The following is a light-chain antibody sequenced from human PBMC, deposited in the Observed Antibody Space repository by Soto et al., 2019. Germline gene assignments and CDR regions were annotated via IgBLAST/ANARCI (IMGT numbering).Light chain of an antibody. CDR3: ATWDDSLRGWV. V-gene: IGLV1-47*01. Sequence: QSVLTQPPSASGTPGQRVTISCSGSSSNNGDSYGYWFQQLPGTAPKLLIYRNNQRPSGVPDRFSGSKSGTSASLAISGLRPEDEADYYCATWDDSLRGWVFGGGTKLTVL. CDR2: RNN. CDR1: SSNNGDSY. J-gene: IGLJ3*02.